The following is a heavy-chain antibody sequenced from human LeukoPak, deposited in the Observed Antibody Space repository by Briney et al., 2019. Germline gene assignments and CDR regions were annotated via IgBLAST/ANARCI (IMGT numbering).Heavy chain of an antibody. CDR1: GFTFRGFL. Sequence: AGGSLRLSCAASGFTFRGFLMSWVRQIPGKGLEWVANIKQDGSEKYYADALRGRFTISRDNTKNSLSLQMNSLIVEDTAVYYCARARSNWNYVYWGQGTLVTVSS. CDR3: ARARSNWNYVY. V-gene: IGHV3-7*01. CDR2: IKQDGSEK. D-gene: IGHD1-7*01. J-gene: IGHJ4*02.